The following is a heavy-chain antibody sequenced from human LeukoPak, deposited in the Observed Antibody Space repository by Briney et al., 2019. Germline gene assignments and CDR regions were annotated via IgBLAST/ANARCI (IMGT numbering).Heavy chain of an antibody. V-gene: IGHV3-49*03. CDR3: TRDPALYDYVWGSYRYTGKRTESPTNNWFDP. D-gene: IGHD3-16*02. Sequence: GGSLRLSCTASGFTFGDYAMSWFRQAPGKGLEWVGFIRSKAYGGTTEYAASVKGRFTFSRDDSKSIAYLQMNSLKTEDTAVYYCTRDPALYDYVWGSYRYTGKRTESPTNNWFDPWGQGTLVTVSS. CDR1: GFTFGDYA. CDR2: IRSKAYGGTT. J-gene: IGHJ5*02.